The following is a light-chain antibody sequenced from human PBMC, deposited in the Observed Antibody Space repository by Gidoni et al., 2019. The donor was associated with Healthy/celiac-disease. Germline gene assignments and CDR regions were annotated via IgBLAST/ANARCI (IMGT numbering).Light chain of an antibody. V-gene: IGKV4-1*01. CDR2: WAS. J-gene: IGKJ5*01. CDR1: QSVLYSSNSKNY. Sequence: DIVMTQSPDPLAVSLGERATINCKSSQSVLYSSNSKNYLAWYQQKPGQPPKLLMYWASTREAGVPDRFSGSGSGTDFTLTISSLQAEDVAVYYCQQYYSTPLTFGQGTRLEIK. CDR3: QQYYSTPLT.